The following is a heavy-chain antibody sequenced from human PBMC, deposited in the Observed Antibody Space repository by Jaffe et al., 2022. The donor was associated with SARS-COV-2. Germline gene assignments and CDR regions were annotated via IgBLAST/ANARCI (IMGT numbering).Heavy chain of an antibody. J-gene: IGHJ6*02. V-gene: IGHV3-21*01. CDR3: ARVGIAVAGRSRLYLPTDV. Sequence: EVQLVESGGGLVKPGGSLRLSCAASGFTFSSYSMNWVRQAPGKGLEWVSSISSSSSYIYYADSVKGRFTISRDNAKNSLYLQMNSLRAEDTAVYYCARVGIAVAGRSRLYLPTDVWGQGTTVTVSS. CDR2: ISSSSSYI. D-gene: IGHD6-19*01. CDR1: GFTFSSYS.